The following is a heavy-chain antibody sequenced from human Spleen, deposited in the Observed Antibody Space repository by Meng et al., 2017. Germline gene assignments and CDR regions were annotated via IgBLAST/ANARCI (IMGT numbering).Heavy chain of an antibody. D-gene: IGHD1-20*01. CDR2: INPSGGST. V-gene: IGHV1-46*01. Sequence: ASVKVSCKASGFTFTTHSIHWVRQAPGQGLEWLDVINPSGGSTTYPLKFQGRVTMTRDRSTNTVYMSLSSLRSEDTAMYYCARDQGDNWNDLVRYNWFDPWGQGTLVTVSS. CDR1: GFTFTTHS. J-gene: IGHJ5*02. CDR3: ARDQGDNWNDLVRYNWFDP.